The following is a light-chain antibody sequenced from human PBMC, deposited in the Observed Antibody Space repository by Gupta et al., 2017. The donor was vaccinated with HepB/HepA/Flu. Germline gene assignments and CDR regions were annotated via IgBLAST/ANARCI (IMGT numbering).Light chain of an antibody. J-gene: IGKJ1*01. V-gene: IGKV3-15*01. Sequence: EIVMTQSPATLSVSPGERATLSCRASQSVSSNLAWYQQKPGQAPRVLIYGASTRATGFPARFSGSGSGTEFTLTSGSLQSEDFAVYYCQQYDSWWTFGQGTKVEIK. CDR2: GAS. CDR1: QSVSSN. CDR3: QQYDSWWT.